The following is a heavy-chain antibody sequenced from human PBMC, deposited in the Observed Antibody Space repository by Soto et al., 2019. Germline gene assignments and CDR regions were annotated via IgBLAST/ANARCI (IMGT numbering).Heavy chain of an antibody. CDR3: ARVFSSGWYSFDY. V-gene: IGHV3-30-3*01. J-gene: IGHJ4*02. CDR2: ISYDGSNK. CDR1: GFTFSSYA. Sequence: GGSRRLSCAASGFTFSSYAMHWVRQAPGKGLEWVAVISYDGSNKYYADSVKGRFTISRDNSKNTLYLQMNSLRAEDTAVYYCARVFSSGWYSFDYWGQGTLVTVSS. D-gene: IGHD6-19*01.